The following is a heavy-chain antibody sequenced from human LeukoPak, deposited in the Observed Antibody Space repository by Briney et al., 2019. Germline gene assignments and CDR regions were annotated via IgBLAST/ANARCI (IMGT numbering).Heavy chain of an antibody. V-gene: IGHV3-23*01. Sequence: AGGSLRLSCVASGFTFSTYALSWVRQAPGKGLEWVSAISSSGGSPYYADSVNGRFTISRDNAKNSLYLQMNSLRAEDTAVYYCARSVRRDYWGQGTLVTVSS. CDR3: ARSVRRDY. J-gene: IGHJ4*02. CDR2: ISSSGGSP. CDR1: GFTFSTYA.